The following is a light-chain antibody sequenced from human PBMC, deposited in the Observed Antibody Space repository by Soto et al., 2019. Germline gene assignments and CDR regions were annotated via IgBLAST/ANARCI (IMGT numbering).Light chain of an antibody. J-gene: IGLJ3*02. CDR2: STN. Sequence: QAVVTQEPSFSVSPGGTVTLTCGLSSDSVPTTYYPSWYQQTPGQAPRTLIYSTNTRSSGVPDRFSGSILGNKAALTITGAQADDESNYYCVLYMGSGLWVFGGGTKLTVL. V-gene: IGLV8-61*01. CDR3: VLYMGSGLWV. CDR1: SDSVPTTYY.